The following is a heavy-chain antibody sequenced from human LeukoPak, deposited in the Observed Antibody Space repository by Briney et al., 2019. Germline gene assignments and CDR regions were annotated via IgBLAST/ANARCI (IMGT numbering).Heavy chain of an antibody. D-gene: IGHD4-17*01. CDR1: GFTFSTYW. J-gene: IGHJ4*02. Sequence: SGGSLRLSCAASGFTFSTYWMTWVRQAPGKGLEWVANIKQDGSEKYYVDSVKGRFTISRDNAKNSLYLQLNSLRAEDTAVYFCARFYGDYLDYWGQGTLVTASS. V-gene: IGHV3-7*01. CDR2: IKQDGSEK. CDR3: ARFYGDYLDY.